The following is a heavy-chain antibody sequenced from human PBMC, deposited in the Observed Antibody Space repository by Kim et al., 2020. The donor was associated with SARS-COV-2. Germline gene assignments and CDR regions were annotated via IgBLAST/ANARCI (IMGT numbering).Heavy chain of an antibody. D-gene: IGHD3-9*01. CDR2: IYYSGST. J-gene: IGHJ4*02. Sequence: SETLSLTCTVSGGSISSSSYYWGWIRQPPGKGLEWIGSIYYSGSTYYNPSLKSRVTISVDTSKNQFSLKLSSVTAAETAVYYCARHVRVYDILNGYYYWGQGTLVTVSS. CDR1: GGSISSSSYY. CDR3: ARHVRVYDILNGYYY. V-gene: IGHV4-39*01.